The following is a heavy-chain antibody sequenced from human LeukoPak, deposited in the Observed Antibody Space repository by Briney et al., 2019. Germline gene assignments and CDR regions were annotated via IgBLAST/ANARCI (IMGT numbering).Heavy chain of an antibody. Sequence: PGGSLRLSCAASGFTFSSYTMSWVRQAPGKGLEWDSGVSGSGGNIHYADSVKGRFTISRDNSKNTLYLQMNSLRAEDTAVYYCAASLPNIVVVPATKGPFGYWGQGALVTVSS. V-gene: IGHV3-23*01. D-gene: IGHD2-2*01. CDR3: AASLPNIVVVPATKGPFGY. CDR1: GFTFSSYT. J-gene: IGHJ4*02. CDR2: VSGSGGNI.